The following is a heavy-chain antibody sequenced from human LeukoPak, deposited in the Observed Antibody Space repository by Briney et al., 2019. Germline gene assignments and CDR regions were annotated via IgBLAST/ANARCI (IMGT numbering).Heavy chain of an antibody. Sequence: PSETLSLTCAVYGGSFSGYYWSWLRPPPGKGLEWIGEINHSGSTNYNPSLKSRVTISVATSKNQCSLKLSSVTAADTAVYYCAGRVQEGGPQYYFDYWGQGTLVTVSS. D-gene: IGHD1-1*01. CDR1: GGSFSGYY. J-gene: IGHJ4*02. CDR2: INHSGST. V-gene: IGHV4-34*01. CDR3: AGRVQEGGPQYYFDY.